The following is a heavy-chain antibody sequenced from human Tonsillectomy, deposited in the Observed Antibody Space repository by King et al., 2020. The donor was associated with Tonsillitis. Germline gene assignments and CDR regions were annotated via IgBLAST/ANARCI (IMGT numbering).Heavy chain of an antibody. J-gene: IGHJ4*02. D-gene: IGHD3-3*01. V-gene: IGHV3-7*01. Sequence: QLVQSGGGLVQPGGSLRLSCAASGFNFINYWMSWVRQAPGKGLEWVGNIKEDGSEKYYVESVKGRFTISRDNAKNSLFLQMNSLRLEDTAVYYCARDEGFWSGSDYWGQGTLVTVSS. CDR3: ARDEGFWSGSDY. CDR2: IKEDGSEK. CDR1: GFNFINYW.